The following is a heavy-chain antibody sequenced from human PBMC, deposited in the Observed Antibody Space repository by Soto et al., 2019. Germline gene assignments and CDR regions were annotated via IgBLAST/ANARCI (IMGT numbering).Heavy chain of an antibody. Sequence: GESLKISCKGSGYSFTSYWIGWVRQMPGKGLEWMGIIYPGDSDTRYSPSFQGQVTISADKSISTAYLQWSSLKASDTAMYYCARSSQRYCSGGSCHRPLSYWGQGTLVTVSS. CDR1: GYSFTSYW. D-gene: IGHD2-15*01. V-gene: IGHV5-51*01. CDR2: IYPGDSDT. J-gene: IGHJ4*02. CDR3: ARSSQRYCSGGSCHRPLSY.